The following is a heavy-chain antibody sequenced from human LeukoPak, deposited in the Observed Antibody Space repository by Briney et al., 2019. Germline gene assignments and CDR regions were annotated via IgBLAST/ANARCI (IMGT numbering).Heavy chain of an antibody. CDR3: ATTPPGWVEGAFNY. V-gene: IGHV1-24*01. Sequence: EASVKVSCKASGYTFTGYYMHWVRQAPGQGLEWMGGFDPEDGETIYAQKFQGRVTMTEDTSTDTAYMELSSLRSEDTAVYYCATTPPGWVEGAFNYWGQGTLVTVSS. J-gene: IGHJ4*02. CDR2: FDPEDGET. CDR1: GYTFTGYY. D-gene: IGHD1-26*01.